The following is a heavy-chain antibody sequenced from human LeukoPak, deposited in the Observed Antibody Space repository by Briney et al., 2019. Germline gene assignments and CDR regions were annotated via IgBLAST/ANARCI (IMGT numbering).Heavy chain of an antibody. CDR3: AGTTVTTDYYYYMDV. CDR2: INPSGGST. V-gene: IGHV1-46*01. D-gene: IGHD4-17*01. J-gene: IGHJ6*03. CDR1: VYTFTSYY. Sequence: ASVKVSCKASVYTFTSYYMHWVRQAPGQGLEWMGIINPSGGSTSYAQKFQGRVTMTRDTSTSTVYMELSSLRSEDTAVYYCAGTTVTTDYYYYMDVWGKGTTVTVSS.